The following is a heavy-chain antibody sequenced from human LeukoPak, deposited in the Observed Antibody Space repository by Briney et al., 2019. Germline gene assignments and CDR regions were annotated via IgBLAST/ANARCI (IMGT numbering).Heavy chain of an antibody. CDR2: IYYVGTA. D-gene: IGHD3-16*01. Sequence: PSETLSLTCSVSGDSISIGDYRWSWIRQSPGKGLEWIGYIYYVGTAYYNPSLRSRVALSADTSKNQFSLKLNSVTVADSAVYFCARARGDSPRIYYYMDVWGKGTTVTVSS. CDR3: ARARGDSPRIYYYMDV. CDR1: GDSISIGDYR. J-gene: IGHJ6*03. V-gene: IGHV4-30-4*01.